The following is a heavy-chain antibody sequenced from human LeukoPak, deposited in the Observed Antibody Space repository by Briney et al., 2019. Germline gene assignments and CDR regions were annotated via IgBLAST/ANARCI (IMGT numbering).Heavy chain of an antibody. CDR3: ERDLPPYYFDY. Sequence: SLKVSCRASGGTFSSYAMSWVRQAPGQGLEWMGRIIPILGIANYAQKFQGRVTITADKTTSTAYMDLSSLRSEDTAVYYCERDLPPYYFDYWGQGTLVTVSS. CDR1: GGTFSSYA. CDR2: IIPILGIA. V-gene: IGHV1-69*04. J-gene: IGHJ4*02.